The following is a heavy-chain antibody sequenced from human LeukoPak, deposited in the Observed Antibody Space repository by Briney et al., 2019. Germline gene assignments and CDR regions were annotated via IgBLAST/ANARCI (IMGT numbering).Heavy chain of an antibody. V-gene: IGHV3-30*18. J-gene: IGHJ4*02. CDR1: GFTFSSYG. D-gene: IGHD6-19*01. CDR3: AKDSGSGSYYWETFDY. CDR2: ISYDVSNN. Sequence: GGALSLSFAASGFTFSSYGMHWGRRAPGKGGGGGAVISYDVSNNYYADSVNGPFTISRDNSKNPLYLQMNILRAEDTAVYYCAKDSGSGSYYWETFDYWCQGTLVILSS.